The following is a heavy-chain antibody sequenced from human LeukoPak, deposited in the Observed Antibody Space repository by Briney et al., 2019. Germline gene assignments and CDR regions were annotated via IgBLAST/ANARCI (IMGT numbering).Heavy chain of an antibody. V-gene: IGHV3-74*01. J-gene: IGHJ4*02. CDR3: ARGYCSNGVCYDLFDN. Sequence: GGSLRLSCAASGFTFTDYWMHWARQTPGKGLVWVSRITIDGSDTTYADSVKGRFTISRDNAQNTVYLQMNSLRAEDTAIYYCARGYCSNGVCYDLFDNWGQGTLVTVS. D-gene: IGHD2-8*01. CDR1: GFTFTDYW. CDR2: ITIDGSDT.